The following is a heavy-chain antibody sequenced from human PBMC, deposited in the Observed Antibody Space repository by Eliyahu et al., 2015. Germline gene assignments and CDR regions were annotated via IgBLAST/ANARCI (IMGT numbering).Heavy chain of an antibody. CDR1: GFPFSSYS. Sequence: VQLVESGGGLVKPGGSLRLSCAASGFPFSSYSXNWXPXAPGKGLEWVSSISSSSSYIYYADSVKGRFTISRDNAKNSLYLQMNSLRAEDTAVYYCARVYLTEYPSGMRYYYDSSVGYFDYWGQGTLVTVSS. D-gene: IGHD3-22*01. V-gene: IGHV3-21*01. J-gene: IGHJ4*02. CDR2: ISSSSSYI. CDR3: ARVYLTEYPSGMRYYYDSSVGYFDY.